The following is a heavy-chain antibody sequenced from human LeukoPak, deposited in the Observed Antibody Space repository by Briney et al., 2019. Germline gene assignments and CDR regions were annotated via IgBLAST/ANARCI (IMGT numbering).Heavy chain of an antibody. CDR3: ATAGDYVEDY. J-gene: IGHJ4*02. Sequence: GRSLRLSCAASGFTFSSYGMHWVRQAPGKGLEWVAVIWYDGSNKYYADSVKGRFTISRDNSKNTLYLQMNSLRPEDTAVYYCATAGDYVEDYWGQGTLVTVSS. V-gene: IGHV3-30*19. D-gene: IGHD4-17*01. CDR2: IWYDGSNK. CDR1: GFTFSSYG.